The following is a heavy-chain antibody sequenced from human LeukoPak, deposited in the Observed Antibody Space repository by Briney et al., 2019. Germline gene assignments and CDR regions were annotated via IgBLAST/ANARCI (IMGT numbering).Heavy chain of an antibody. D-gene: IGHD1-1*01. J-gene: IGHJ4*02. V-gene: IGHV4-59*01. CDR2: IYYSGAT. Sequence: SGTLSLTCTVSGGSINGYYWNWIRQPPGEGLEWIAYIYYSGATDYNPSLKGRVTTSVDASKNQFSLKLSSVTAADTAVYYCARDKVPGDYWGRGTLVTVSS. CDR1: GGSINGYY. CDR3: ARDKVPGDY.